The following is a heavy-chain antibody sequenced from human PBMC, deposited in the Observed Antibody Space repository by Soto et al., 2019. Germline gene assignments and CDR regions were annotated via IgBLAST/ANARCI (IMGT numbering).Heavy chain of an antibody. CDR2: INHSGST. D-gene: IGHD6-13*01. CDR3: ARFTAGTYGFGY. Sequence: QVQLQQWGAGLLKPSETLSLTCAVYGGSFSGYYWSWIRQPPGKGLEWIGEINHSGSTNYNPSLKSRVTISVDTSKNQFSLKLSSMTAADTAVYYCARFTAGTYGFGYWGQGTLVTVSS. CDR1: GGSFSGYY. V-gene: IGHV4-34*01. J-gene: IGHJ4*02.